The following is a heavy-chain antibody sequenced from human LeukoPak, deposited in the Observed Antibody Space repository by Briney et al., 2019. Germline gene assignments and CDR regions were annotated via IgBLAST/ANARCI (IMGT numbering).Heavy chain of an antibody. Sequence: SETLSLTCTVSGAFISSNTYFWGWIRQPPGKGLEWIGSNTYYNPSLKSRVTISLDTSKNQFSLKLSSVTAADTAVYYCARAQRIAAAGTFGYWGQGTLVTVSS. CDR1: GAFISSNTYF. J-gene: IGHJ4*02. CDR2: NT. D-gene: IGHD6-13*01. V-gene: IGHV4-39*07. CDR3: ARAQRIAAAGTFGY.